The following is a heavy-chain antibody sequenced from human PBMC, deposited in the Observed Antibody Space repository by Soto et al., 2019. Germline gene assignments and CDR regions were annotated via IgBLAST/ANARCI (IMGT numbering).Heavy chain of an antibody. J-gene: IGHJ4*02. V-gene: IGHV1-58*01. D-gene: IGHD6-19*01. CDR1: GFTFTSSA. CDR2: IVVGSGNT. Sequence: SVKVSCKASGFTFTSSAVQWVRQARGQRLEWIGWIVVGSGNTNYAQKFQERVTITRDMSTSTAYMELSSLRSEDTAVYYCAADDSSGLKLDYWGQGTLVTVSS. CDR3: AADDSSGLKLDY.